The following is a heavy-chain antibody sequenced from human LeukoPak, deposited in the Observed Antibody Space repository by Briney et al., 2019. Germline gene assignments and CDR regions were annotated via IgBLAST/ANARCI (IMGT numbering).Heavy chain of an antibody. Sequence: ASVTVSCKASGYTFTGYYMHWVRQAPGQGLEWMGWINPNSGGTNYAQKFQGRVTMTRDTSISTAYMELSRLRSDDTAVYYCARIHPAGVTVTTDYWGQGTLVTVSS. V-gene: IGHV1-2*02. D-gene: IGHD4-17*01. CDR3: ARIHPAGVTVTTDY. J-gene: IGHJ4*02. CDR1: GYTFTGYY. CDR2: INPNSGGT.